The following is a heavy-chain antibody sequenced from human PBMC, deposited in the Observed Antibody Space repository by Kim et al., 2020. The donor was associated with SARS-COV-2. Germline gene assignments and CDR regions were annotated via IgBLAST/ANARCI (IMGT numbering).Heavy chain of an antibody. CDR2: IYSGGAT. V-gene: IGHV3-53*01. CDR3: ARDNRHCVRTWCPPYGMDV. D-gene: IGHD2-21*01. Sequence: GGSLRLSCAASGFIVSDNYMNWVRQAPGKGLEWVSVIYSGGATYYADSVKGRFSMSRDNSKNILYLQMTSLTAEDTAVYYCARDNRHCVRTWCPPYGMDVWGQGTPVTVSS. J-gene: IGHJ6*02. CDR1: GFIVSDNY.